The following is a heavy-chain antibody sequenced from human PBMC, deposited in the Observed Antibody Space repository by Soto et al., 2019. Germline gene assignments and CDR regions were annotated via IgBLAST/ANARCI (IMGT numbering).Heavy chain of an antibody. CDR1: GGSVRAPVW. V-gene: IGHV4-4*02. J-gene: IGHJ4*01. CDR3: GRVSKGCSEKNCYIGN. D-gene: IGHD2-15*01. CDR2: VHISGHS. Sequence: SETLSLTCTLSGGSVRAPVWWNWVRQSPDKGLEWIAEVHISGHSNYNPSLRSRVSVSIDSSKNQFYLNLNSVTAADTAIYYCGRVSKGCSEKNCYIGNWGQGTQGTVS.